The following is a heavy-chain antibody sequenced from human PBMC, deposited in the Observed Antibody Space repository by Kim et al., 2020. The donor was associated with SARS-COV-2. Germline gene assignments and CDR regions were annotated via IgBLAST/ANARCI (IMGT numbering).Heavy chain of an antibody. CDR3: ARGIAVAARGALDY. Sequence: SETLSLTCTVSGGSISSYYWSWIRQPPGKGLEWIGYIYYSGSTNYNPSLKSRVTISVDTSKNQFSLKLSSVTAADTAVYYCARGIAVAARGALDYWGQGTLVTVSS. D-gene: IGHD6-19*01. CDR1: GGSISSYY. CDR2: IYYSGST. V-gene: IGHV4-59*01. J-gene: IGHJ4*02.